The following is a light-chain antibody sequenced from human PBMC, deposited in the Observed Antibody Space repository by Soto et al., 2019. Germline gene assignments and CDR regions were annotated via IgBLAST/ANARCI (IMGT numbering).Light chain of an antibody. CDR3: AAWDGSLNGWV. V-gene: IGLV1-44*01. CDR1: NSNIGTNS. J-gene: IGLJ3*02. CDR2: SNN. Sequence: QSVLTQPPSASGTPGQRVTISCSGSNSNIGTNSMNWYQQLPGTAPKLLIHSNNHRPSGVPDRFSRSKSGTSASLSISGLQSEDEADYYCAAWDGSLNGWVSGGGTKLTVL.